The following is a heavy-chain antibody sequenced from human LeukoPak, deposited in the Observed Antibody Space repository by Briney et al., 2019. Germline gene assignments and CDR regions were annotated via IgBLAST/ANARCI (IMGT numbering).Heavy chain of an antibody. CDR1: GYSFTSYW. Sequence: GESLKISCKGSGYSFTSYWIGWVRQMPGKGLEWMGIIYPGDSDTRYSPSFQGQVTISADKSISTAYLQWSSLKASDTAMYYCARRFLGPNIVGATIAFDIWGQGTMVTVSS. J-gene: IGHJ3*02. D-gene: IGHD1-26*01. CDR2: IYPGDSDT. CDR3: ARRFLGPNIVGATIAFDI. V-gene: IGHV5-51*01.